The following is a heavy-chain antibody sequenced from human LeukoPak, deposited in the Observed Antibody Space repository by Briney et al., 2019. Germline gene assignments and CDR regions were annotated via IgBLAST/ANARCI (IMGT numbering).Heavy chain of an antibody. CDR1: GDSISSSAYY. D-gene: IGHD4-23*01. Sequence: SETLSLTCTVSGDSISSSAYYWAWIRQPPGKGLECIGSIYHSGSTYYNPSLKSRVTISVDTSKNQFSLNLSSVTAADTAMYYCARAVGTSRNFFDYWGQGTLVTVSS. J-gene: IGHJ4*02. CDR2: IYHSGST. V-gene: IGHV4-39*07. CDR3: ARAVGTSRNFFDY.